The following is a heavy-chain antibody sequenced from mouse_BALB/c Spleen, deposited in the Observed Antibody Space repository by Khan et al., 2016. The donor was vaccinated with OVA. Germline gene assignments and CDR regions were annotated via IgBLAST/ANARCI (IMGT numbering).Heavy chain of an antibody. CDR3: AKLRVFYFDS. Sequence: QVRLKQSGPGLVAPSQSRSITCTVSGFSLTSDGVSWVRQPPGKGLEWLGVIWGDGSTNYHSALRSRLSIRKDNSKSQVFLKLDNLQSDDTATYYCAKLRVFYFDSWGQGTTLTVSS. V-gene: IGHV2-3*01. CDR1: GFSLTSDG. J-gene: IGHJ2*01. CDR2: IWGDGST.